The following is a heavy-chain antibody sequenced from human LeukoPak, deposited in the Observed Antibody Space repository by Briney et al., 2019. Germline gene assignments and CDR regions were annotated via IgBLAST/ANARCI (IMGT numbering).Heavy chain of an antibody. CDR2: INHSGST. V-gene: IGHV4-34*01. CDR3: ATLYDSSGYYPF. Sequence: PSETLSLTCAVYGRSFSGYYWSWIRQPPGKGLEWIGEINHSGSTNYNPSLKSRVTISVDTSKNQFSLKLSSVTAADTAVYYCATLYDSSGYYPFWGQGTLVTVSS. D-gene: IGHD3-22*01. J-gene: IGHJ4*02. CDR1: GRSFSGYY.